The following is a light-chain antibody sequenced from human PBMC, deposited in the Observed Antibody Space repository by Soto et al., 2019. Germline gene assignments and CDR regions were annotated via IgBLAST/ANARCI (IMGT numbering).Light chain of an antibody. CDR1: SGHSNYA. Sequence: QPVLTQSPSASASLGASVKLTCTLSSGHSNYAIAWHQQQPEKGPRYLMKVDSDGSHNKGDVIPDRFSGSSSGAERYLTISSLQSEDEADYYCQTWATGIQFGGGTKLTVL. J-gene: IGLJ2*01. CDR3: QTWATGIQ. CDR2: VDSDGSH. V-gene: IGLV4-69*01.